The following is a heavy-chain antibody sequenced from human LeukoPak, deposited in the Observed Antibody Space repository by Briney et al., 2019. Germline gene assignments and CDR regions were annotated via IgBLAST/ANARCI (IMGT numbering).Heavy chain of an antibody. V-gene: IGHV1-18*01. J-gene: IGHJ5*02. CDR2: ISAYNGNT. Sequence: ASVKVSCKASGYTFTSYGISWVRQAPGQGLEWMGWISAYNGNTNYAQKLQGRVTMTTDTSTSTAYTELRSLRSDDTAVYYCARSRTSDCSGGSCYGRDWFDPWGQGTLVTVSS. CDR3: ARSRTSDCSGGSCYGRDWFDP. D-gene: IGHD2-15*01. CDR1: GYTFTSYG.